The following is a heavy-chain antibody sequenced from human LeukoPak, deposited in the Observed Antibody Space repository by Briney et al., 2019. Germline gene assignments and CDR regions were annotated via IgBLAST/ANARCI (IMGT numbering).Heavy chain of an antibody. J-gene: IGHJ4*02. CDR3: ARDARYCSGGSCCDY. D-gene: IGHD2-15*01. CDR1: GFTFSSYS. CDR2: ISSSSSYI. Sequence: PGGSLRLSCAASGFTFSSYSMNWVRPAPGKGLEWVSSISSSSSYIYYADSVKGRFTISRDNAKNSLYLQMNSLRAEDTAVYYCARDARYCSGGSCCDYWGQGTLVTVSS. V-gene: IGHV3-21*01.